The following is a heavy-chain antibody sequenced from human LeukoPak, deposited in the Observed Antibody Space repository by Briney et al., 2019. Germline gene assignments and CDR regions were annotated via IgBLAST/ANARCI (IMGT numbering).Heavy chain of an antibody. V-gene: IGHV3-21*01. CDR2: ISSSSSYI. Sequence: GGSLRLSCAASGFAFNSYSMNWVRQAPGKGLEWVSSISSSSSYIRYADSVKGRFPISRDNAKNSLYLQMNSLRAEDTAVYYCARVPYSGYHFDYWGQGTLVSVSS. CDR3: ARVPYSGYHFDY. D-gene: IGHD1-26*01. J-gene: IGHJ4*02. CDR1: GFAFNSYS.